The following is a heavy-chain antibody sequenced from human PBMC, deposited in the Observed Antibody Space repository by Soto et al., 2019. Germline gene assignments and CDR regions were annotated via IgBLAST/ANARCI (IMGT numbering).Heavy chain of an antibody. CDR3: ARLQSGNPGDY. CDR2: IYYSGST. V-gene: IGHV4-59*04. D-gene: IGHD2-21*01. J-gene: IGHJ4*02. CDR1: GFTFSNAW. Sequence: VQLVESGGGLVEPGGSLRLSCAASGFTFSNAWMSWVRQAPGKGLEWIGSIYYSGSTYYNPSLKSRVTMSIDMSKQQFSLRLTSVTAADTAMYYCARLQSGNPGDYWGQGVLVTVSS.